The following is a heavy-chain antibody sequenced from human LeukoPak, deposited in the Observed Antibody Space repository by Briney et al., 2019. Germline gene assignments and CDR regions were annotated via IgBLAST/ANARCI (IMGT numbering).Heavy chain of an antibody. Sequence: SETLSLTCTVSGGSVSSGSYYWSWIRQPPGKGLEWIGYIYYSGSTNYNPSLKSRATISVDTSKNQFSLKLSSVTAADTAIFYCASLFCSRTSCYIDPWGQGTLVIVSS. CDR3: ASLFCSRTSCYIDP. CDR2: IYYSGST. D-gene: IGHD2-2*02. J-gene: IGHJ5*02. V-gene: IGHV4-61*01. CDR1: GGSVSSGSYY.